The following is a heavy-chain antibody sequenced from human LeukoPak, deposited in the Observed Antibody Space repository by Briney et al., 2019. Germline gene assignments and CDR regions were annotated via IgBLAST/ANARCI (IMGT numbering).Heavy chain of an antibody. CDR3: AREVAGYYFDY. CDR1: GGSISTSSYY. V-gene: IGHV4-61*01. D-gene: IGHD6-19*01. J-gene: IGHJ4*02. CDR2: IYYSGTT. Sequence: SETLSLTCTVSGGSISTSSYYWSWIRQPPGKGLEWIGYIYYSGTTNYNPSLKSRVTISLDTSKNQFSLKLRSVTAADTAVYYCAREVAGYYFDYWGQGTLVTVSS.